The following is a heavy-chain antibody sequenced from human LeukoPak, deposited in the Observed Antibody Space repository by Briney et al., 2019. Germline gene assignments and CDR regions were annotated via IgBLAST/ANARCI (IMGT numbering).Heavy chain of an antibody. D-gene: IGHD6-13*01. CDR1: GGSIRSIDSY. V-gene: IGHV4-39*07. CDR2: GFYSGST. Sequence: SETLSLTCTVSGGSIRSIDSYWGWIRQPPGKGLEWIGSGFYSGSTYYNPSLKSRVTISVDTSKNQFSLKLRSVTAVDTAVYYCARSSSTWAECQLDFWGQGTLVTVSS. CDR3: ARSSSTWAECQLDF. J-gene: IGHJ4*02.